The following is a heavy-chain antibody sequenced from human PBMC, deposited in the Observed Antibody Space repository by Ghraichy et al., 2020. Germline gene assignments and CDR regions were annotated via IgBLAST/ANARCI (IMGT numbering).Heavy chain of an antibody. CDR1: GFTFSDYY. Sequence: GESLNISCAASGFTFSDYYMSWIRQAPGKGLEWVSYISSSGSTIYYADSVKGRFTISRDNAKNSLYLQMNSLRAEDTAVYYCARDRANVVVPAASDAFDIWGQGTMVTVSS. D-gene: IGHD2-2*01. V-gene: IGHV3-11*01. J-gene: IGHJ3*02. CDR2: ISSSGSTI. CDR3: ARDRANVVVPAASDAFDI.